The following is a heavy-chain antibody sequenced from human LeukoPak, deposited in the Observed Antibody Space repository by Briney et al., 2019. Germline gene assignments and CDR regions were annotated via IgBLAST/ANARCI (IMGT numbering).Heavy chain of an antibody. J-gene: IGHJ4*02. D-gene: IGHD4-17*01. CDR1: GFTFSSYE. CDR3: ASILDNGDSRDC. V-gene: IGHV3-48*03. CDR2: ISSSGSTI. Sequence: PGGSLRLSCAASGFTFSSYEMNWVRQAPGKGLEWVSYISSSGSTIYYADSVKGRFTISRDNAKNSLSLQMNSLRAEDTAVYYGASILDNGDSRDCWGQGTLVTVSS.